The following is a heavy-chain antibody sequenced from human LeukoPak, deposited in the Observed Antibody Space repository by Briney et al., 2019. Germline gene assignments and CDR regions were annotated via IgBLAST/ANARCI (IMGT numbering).Heavy chain of an antibody. D-gene: IGHD5-24*01. J-gene: IGHJ4*02. V-gene: IGHV4-59*11. Sequence: SETLSLTCTVSGGSISSHYRSWIRQPPGKGLEWIGYIYYSGSTNYNPSLKSRVTISVDTSKNQFSLKLSSVTAADTAVYYCARRMATKRATFDYWGQGTLVTVSS. CDR2: IYYSGST. CDR3: ARRMATKRATFDY. CDR1: GGSISSHY.